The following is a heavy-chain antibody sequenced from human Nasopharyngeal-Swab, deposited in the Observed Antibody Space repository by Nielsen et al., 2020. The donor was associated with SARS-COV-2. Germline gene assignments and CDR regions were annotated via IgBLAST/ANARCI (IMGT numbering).Heavy chain of an antibody. CDR3: AKGVGYGDTGCFDE. CDR2: ISGSGDNT. Sequence: GESLKISCAASGFTLNNAWMSWVRLAPGKGLEWVSGISGSGDNTYYADSVMGRFTISRDNAMETLYLQMNSLRLDDTAVYYCAKGVGYGDTGCFDEWGQGTLVTASS. D-gene: IGHD4-17*01. CDR1: GFTLNNAW. V-gene: IGHV3-23*01. J-gene: IGHJ4*02.